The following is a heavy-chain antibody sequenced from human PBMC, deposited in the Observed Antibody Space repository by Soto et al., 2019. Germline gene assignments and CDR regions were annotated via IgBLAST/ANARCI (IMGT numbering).Heavy chain of an antibody. CDR1: GFTFSSYA. V-gene: IGHV3-23*01. D-gene: IGHD3-9*01. Sequence: GGSLRLSCAASGFTFSSYAMSWVRQAPGKGLEWVSAISGSGGSTYYADSGKGRFTISRDNSKNTLYLQMNSLRAEDTAVYYCAKGARYYDILTGYPDYYMDVWGKGTTVTVSS. CDR2: ISGSGGST. CDR3: AKGARYYDILTGYPDYYMDV. J-gene: IGHJ6*03.